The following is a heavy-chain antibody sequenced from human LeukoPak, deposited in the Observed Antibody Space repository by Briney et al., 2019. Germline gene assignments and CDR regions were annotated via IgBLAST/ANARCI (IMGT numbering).Heavy chain of an antibody. V-gene: IGHV1-2*02. CDR3: ARGGSNWFDP. D-gene: IGHD5-12*01. Sequence: ASVKVSCKASGYTFTDYYMHWVRQAPGQGLEWMGWINPNSGGTGNAQKFQGRVTMTRDTSISTAYMELSRLRSDDTAVYYCARGGSNWFDPWGQGTLVTV. J-gene: IGHJ5*02. CDR1: GYTFTDYY. CDR2: INPNSGGT.